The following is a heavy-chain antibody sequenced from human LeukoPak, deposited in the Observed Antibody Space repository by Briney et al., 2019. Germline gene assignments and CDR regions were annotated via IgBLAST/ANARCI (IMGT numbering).Heavy chain of an antibody. V-gene: IGHV5-51*01. CDR2: IYPGDSDT. J-gene: IGHJ4*02. CDR3: ARTADDGSSWDGGDFVDY. Sequence: GESLKISCKGSGYSFTSYWIGWVRQMPGKGLEWMGIIYPGDSDTRYSPSFQGQVTISADKSISTAYLQWSSLKASDTAMYYCARTADDGSSWDGGDFVDYWGQGTLVTVSS. CDR1: GYSFTSYW. D-gene: IGHD6-13*01.